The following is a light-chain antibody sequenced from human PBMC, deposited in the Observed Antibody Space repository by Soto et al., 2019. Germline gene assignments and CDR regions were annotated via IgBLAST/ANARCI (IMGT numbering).Light chain of an antibody. J-gene: IGKJ5*01. CDR1: QSISIY. V-gene: IGKV1-39*01. Sequence: DIQMTQSPSSLSASVGDRVTITCRASQSISIYLNWYQQKPGKAPSLLIYVASSLQGGVPSRFSGSGSGTDFTLTISSLQPEDFATYYCQQSYKTPLTFGQGTRLEIK. CDR3: QQSYKTPLT. CDR2: VAS.